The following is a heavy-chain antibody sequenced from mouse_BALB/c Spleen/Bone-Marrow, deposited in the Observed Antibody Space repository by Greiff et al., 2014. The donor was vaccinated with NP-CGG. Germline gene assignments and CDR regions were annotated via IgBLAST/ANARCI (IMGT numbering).Heavy chain of an antibody. Sequence: SVTLSCNASGYSFTSYYINWVRQRPEPGLEWIGWVFPGDGSIKYHEKFKGKAKVTTYKASSTAYMQLSRLKSEDSAVYYCERIYRYAWFAYWGKGSRGNV. V-gene: IGHV1S56*01. J-gene: IGHJ3*01. D-gene: IGHD2-14*01. CDR2: VFPGDGSI. CDR3: ERIYRYAWFAY. CDR1: GYSFTSYY.